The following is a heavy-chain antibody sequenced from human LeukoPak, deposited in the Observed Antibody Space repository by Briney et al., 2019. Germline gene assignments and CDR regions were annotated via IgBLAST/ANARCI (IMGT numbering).Heavy chain of an antibody. V-gene: IGHV3-53*01. Sequence: GGSLRLSCAASGLTVNSKYMSWVRQAPGTGLEWVSIIYSGGSTNYADSVKGRFTISRDNSKNTVYLQMNSLRAEDTAVYYCTGDVYQHWGQGTLVTVSS. CDR2: IYSGGST. J-gene: IGHJ1*01. CDR1: GLTVNSKY. D-gene: IGHD1-14*01. CDR3: TGDVYQH.